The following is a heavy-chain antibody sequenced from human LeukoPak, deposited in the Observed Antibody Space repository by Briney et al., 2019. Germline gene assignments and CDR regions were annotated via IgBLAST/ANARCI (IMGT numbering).Heavy chain of an antibody. CDR3: ARDVLGYYSWGAFDI. V-gene: IGHV4-4*09. CDR1: GGSISSYY. D-gene: IGHD3-22*01. Sequence: SETLSLTCTVSGGSISSYYCNWIRQPPGRGLEWIGYIYSSGGTKYNPSLQSRVTISLDTSKNQFSLKLSSVTAADTAVYYCARDVLGYYSWGAFDIRGQGTLVTVSS. J-gene: IGHJ3*02. CDR2: IYSSGGT.